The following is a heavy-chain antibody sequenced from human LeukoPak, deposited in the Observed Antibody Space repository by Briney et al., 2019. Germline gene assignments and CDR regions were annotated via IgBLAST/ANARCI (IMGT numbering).Heavy chain of an antibody. CDR1: GGTFSSYA. CDR2: IIPIFGTA. J-gene: IGHJ4*02. D-gene: IGHD2-8*01. V-gene: IGHV1-69*05. Sequence: ASVKVSCKASGGTFSSYAISWVRQAPGQGLEWMGGIIPIFGTANYAQKFQGRVTITTDESTSTAYMELSSLRSEDTAVYYCARDRVSLGYCTNGVCSTTSYFDYWGQGTLVTVSS. CDR3: ARDRVSLGYCTNGVCSTTSYFDY.